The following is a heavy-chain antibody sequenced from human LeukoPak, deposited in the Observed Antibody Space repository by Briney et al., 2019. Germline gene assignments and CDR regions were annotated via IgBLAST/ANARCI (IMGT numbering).Heavy chain of an antibody. CDR3: AREPMVRGVIPPDY. CDR1: GFTFSGYS. Sequence: GGSLRLSCAASGFTFSGYSMNWVRQAPGKGLEWVSYISSSSSTIYYADSVKGRFTISRDNAKNSLYLQMNSLRDEDTAVYYCAREPMVRGVIPPDYWGQGTLVTVSS. D-gene: IGHD3-10*01. V-gene: IGHV3-48*02. CDR2: ISSSSSTI. J-gene: IGHJ4*02.